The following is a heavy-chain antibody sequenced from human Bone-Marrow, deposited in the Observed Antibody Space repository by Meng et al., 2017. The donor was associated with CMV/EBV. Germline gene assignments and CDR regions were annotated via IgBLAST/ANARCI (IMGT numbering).Heavy chain of an antibody. Sequence: KCSRAASGLTFTSYAISWVRQAPGQGLEWMGGIIPIFGTANYAQKFQGRVTITTDESTSTAYMELSSLRSEDTAVYYCARHHPGEYSSSSGVPLDYWGQGTLVTVAS. CDR1: GLTFTSYA. CDR3: ARHHPGEYSSSSGVPLDY. CDR2: IIPIFGTA. J-gene: IGHJ4*02. D-gene: IGHD6-6*01. V-gene: IGHV1-69*05.